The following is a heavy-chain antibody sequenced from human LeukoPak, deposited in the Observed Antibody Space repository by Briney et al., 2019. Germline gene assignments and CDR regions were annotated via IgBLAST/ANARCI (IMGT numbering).Heavy chain of an antibody. V-gene: IGHV3-7*01. CDR2: IKQDGSEK. CDR1: GFTFSSYW. Sequence: QAGGSLRLSCEVSGFTFSSYWMIWVCQAPGKGLEWVANIKQDGSEKYYVDSVKGRSTISRDNAQNSLYLQMNSLRAEDTAVYYCARAGPFGSYRYTSDSWGQGTLVIVSS. CDR3: ARAGPFGSYRYTSDS. D-gene: IGHD3-16*02. J-gene: IGHJ4*02.